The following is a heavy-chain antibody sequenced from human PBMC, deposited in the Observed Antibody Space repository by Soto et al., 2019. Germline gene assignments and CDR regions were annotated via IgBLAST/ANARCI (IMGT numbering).Heavy chain of an antibody. J-gene: IGHJ4*02. CDR1: GYTFTNFD. CDR3: ARINSDCVRTSCHLDY. D-gene: IGHD2-2*01. Sequence: QVQLVQSGAEVKKPGASVKVSCKASGYTFTNFDINWVRQAPGQGLEWRGWTNPKRGAAGYAQKFQGRVTMTRDTSKSIAYMEVSSLRSEDTAMYYCARINSDCVRTSCHLDYWGQGTLVTVSS. CDR2: TNPKRGAA. V-gene: IGHV1-8*01.